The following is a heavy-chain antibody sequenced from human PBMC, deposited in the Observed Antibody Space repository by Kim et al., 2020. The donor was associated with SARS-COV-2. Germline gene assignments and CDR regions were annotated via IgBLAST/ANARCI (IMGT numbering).Heavy chain of an antibody. J-gene: IGHJ4*02. CDR2: ISGSGGST. V-gene: IGHV3-23*01. CDR1: GFTFSSYA. Sequence: GGSLRLSCAAPGFTFSSYAMSWVRQAPGKGLEWVSAISGSGGSTNYADSGKGRFTISRDNSKNSLYLQMNSLRAEDTAVYYCAQALETGGLDYWGQGTLVPVSS. CDR3: AQALETGGLDY. D-gene: IGHD2-15*01.